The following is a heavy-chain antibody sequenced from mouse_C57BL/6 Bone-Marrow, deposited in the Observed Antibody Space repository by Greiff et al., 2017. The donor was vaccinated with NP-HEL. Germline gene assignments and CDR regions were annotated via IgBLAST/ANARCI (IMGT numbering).Heavy chain of an antibody. CDR1: GYTFTSYW. J-gene: IGHJ4*01. V-gene: IGHV1-69*01. Sequence: QVHVKQPGAELVMPGASVKLSCKASGYTFTSYWMHWVKQRPGQGLEWIGEIDPSDSYTNYNQKFKGKSTLTVDKSSSTAYMQLSSLTSEDSAVYYCARSYGSTPYYAMDYWGQGTSVTVSS. D-gene: IGHD1-1*01. CDR3: ARSYGSTPYYAMDY. CDR2: IDPSDSYT.